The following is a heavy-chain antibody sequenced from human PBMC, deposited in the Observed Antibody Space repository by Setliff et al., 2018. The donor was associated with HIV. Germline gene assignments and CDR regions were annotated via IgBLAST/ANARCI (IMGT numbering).Heavy chain of an antibody. CDR3: ARDVLGYDSTGRFDL. V-gene: IGHV4-61*02. J-gene: IGHJ2*01. Sequence: SETLSLTCTVSGGSVSSGSYYWSWIRQPAGKGLQWIGRIYTSGSTNYNASLKSRVTISVDTSKNQFPLKLISVTAADTAVYYCARDVLGYDSTGRFDLWGRGTLVTVSS. CDR2: IYTSGST. D-gene: IGHD3-22*01. CDR1: GGSVSSGSYY.